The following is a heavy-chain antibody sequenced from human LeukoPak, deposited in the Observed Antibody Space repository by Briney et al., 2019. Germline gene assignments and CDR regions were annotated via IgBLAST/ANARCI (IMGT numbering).Heavy chain of an antibody. J-gene: IGHJ4*02. V-gene: IGHV3-7*01. CDR1: GFTFSSYW. D-gene: IGHD7-27*01. CDR2: IRTDGSQM. CDR3: ARDLNWETY. Sequence: GGSLRLSCVASGFTFSSYWMTWVRQAPGKGLEWVANIRTDGSQMYYVDSVKGRFTISRDNAKNSLYLQMNSLRAEDTAVYYCARDLNWETYWGQGTLVSVSS.